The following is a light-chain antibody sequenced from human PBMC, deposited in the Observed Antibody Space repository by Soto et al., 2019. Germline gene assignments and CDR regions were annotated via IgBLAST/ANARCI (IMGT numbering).Light chain of an antibody. CDR3: AACDDSLKGQV. J-gene: IGLJ1*01. CDR2: SDD. Sequence: QSVLTQPPSASGTPGQRVTLSCYGSSSNIGLNSVTWYQHLPGTAPKLLIYSDDERPSGVPDRFSGSKSVTSASLAISWLQLDDEADYYCAACDDSLKGQVFGTGTKLTVL. CDR1: SSNIGLNS. V-gene: IGLV1-44*01.